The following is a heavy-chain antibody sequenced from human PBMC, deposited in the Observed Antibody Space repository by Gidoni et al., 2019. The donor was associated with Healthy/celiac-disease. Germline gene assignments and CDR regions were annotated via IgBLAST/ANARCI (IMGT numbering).Heavy chain of an antibody. Sequence: QVQLLASGGGVVQPGRSLRLSCAASGFTFSSYGMHWVRQAPGKGLEWVAVISYDGSNKYYADSVKGRFTISRDNSKNTLYLQMNSLRAEDTAVYYCAKNPGPGFDRTDYWGQGILVTVSS. D-gene: IGHD5-12*01. CDR1: GFTFSSYG. CDR3: AKNPGPGFDRTDY. J-gene: IGHJ4*02. V-gene: IGHV3-30*18. CDR2: ISYDGSNK.